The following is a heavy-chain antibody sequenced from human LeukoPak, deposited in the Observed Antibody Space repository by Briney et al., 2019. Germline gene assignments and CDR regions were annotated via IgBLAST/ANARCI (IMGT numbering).Heavy chain of an antibody. J-gene: IGHJ4*02. V-gene: IGHV4-4*02. Sequence: PSGTLSLTCAVSGGSISSSNWWSWVRQPPGKGLEWIGEIYHGGSTNFNPSLKSRVTISVDKSKNQFSLNLSSVTAADTAVYYCARGEDHGSGTVHFDYWGQGTLVTVSS. CDR2: IYHGGST. D-gene: IGHD3-10*01. CDR1: GGSISSSNW. CDR3: ARGEDHGSGTVHFDY.